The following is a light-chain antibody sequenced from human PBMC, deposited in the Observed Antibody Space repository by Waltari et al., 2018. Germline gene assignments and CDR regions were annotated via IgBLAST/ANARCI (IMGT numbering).Light chain of an antibody. CDR1: ESNPGRNH. CDR3: STWDDNLTGPV. CDR2: RTN. Sequence: QSALTQPPSASGTPGPRFPISCSGRESNPGRNHGGRYKRGPGAAPKLVIFRTNERPSGVPDRFSGSKSGTSASLAISGLRPEDEADYICSTWDDNLTGPVFGRGTKLTVL. V-gene: IGLV1-47*01. J-gene: IGLJ2*01.